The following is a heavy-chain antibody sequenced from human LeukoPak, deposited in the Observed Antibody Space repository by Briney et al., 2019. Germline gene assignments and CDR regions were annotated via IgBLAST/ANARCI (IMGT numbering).Heavy chain of an antibody. D-gene: IGHD4-17*01. V-gene: IGHV3-30*04. CDR1: GFTFTGHS. CDR3: TNYGDHARFDY. CDR2: VAHDEKTI. Sequence: GGSLRLSCVASGFTFTGHSMHWVRQAPGKGLEWVAVVAHDEKTIFYADSLKGRFTVSRDNSKSTLYLQMNSLRAEDTAVYYCTNYGDHARFDYWGQGTLVTVSS. J-gene: IGHJ4*02.